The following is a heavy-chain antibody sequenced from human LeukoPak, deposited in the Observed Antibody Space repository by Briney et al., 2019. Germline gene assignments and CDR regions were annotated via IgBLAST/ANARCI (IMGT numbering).Heavy chain of an antibody. J-gene: IGHJ6*02. D-gene: IGHD5-12*01. CDR1: GGTFSSCA. CDR3: ARGRKRGHKNYYYGMDV. V-gene: IGHV1-69*04. Sequence: SVKVSCKASGGTFSSCAISWVRQAPGQGLEWMGRIIPIFGIANYAQKFQGRVTITADKSTSTAYMELSSLRSEDTAVYYCARGRKRGHKNYYYGMDVWGQGTTVTVSS. CDR2: IIPIFGIA.